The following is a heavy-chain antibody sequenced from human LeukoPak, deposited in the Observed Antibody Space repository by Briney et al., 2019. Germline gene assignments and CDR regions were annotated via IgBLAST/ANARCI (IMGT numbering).Heavy chain of an antibody. CDR1: GFTFSSYD. V-gene: IGHV3-23*01. Sequence: GGSLRLSCVASGFTFSSYDMSWVRQAPGKGLEWVSTISGGGITTYYADSAKGRFTISRDNSKNTLYLQMNSLTAEDTAVYYCPRQSYASGWNPFDYWGQGILVTVSS. CDR3: PRQSYASGWNPFDY. D-gene: IGHD6-19*01. J-gene: IGHJ4*02. CDR2: ISGGGITT.